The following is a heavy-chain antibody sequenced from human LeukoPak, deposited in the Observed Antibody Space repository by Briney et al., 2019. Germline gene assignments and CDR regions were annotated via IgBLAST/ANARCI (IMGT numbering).Heavy chain of an antibody. V-gene: IGHV4-61*02. CDR3: ARAGIAVAVGGTSFGTFGY. Sequence: SSETLSLTCTVSGGSISSGSYYWSWIRQPAGKGLEWIGRIYTSGSTNYNPSLKSRVTISVDTSKNQFSLKLSSVTAADTAVYYCARAGIAVAVGGTSFGTFGYWGQGTLVTVSS. J-gene: IGHJ4*02. D-gene: IGHD6-19*01. CDR2: IYTSGST. CDR1: GGSISSGSYY.